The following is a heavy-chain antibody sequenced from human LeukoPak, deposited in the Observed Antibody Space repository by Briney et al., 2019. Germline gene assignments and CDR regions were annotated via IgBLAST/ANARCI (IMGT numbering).Heavy chain of an antibody. D-gene: IGHD5-18*01. V-gene: IGHV7-4-1*02. J-gene: IGHJ5*02. CDR3: ARSALWLHYNWFNP. Sequence: ASVKVSCKASGYTFTSYAMNWVRQAPGQGLEWMGWINTNTGNPTYAQGFTGRFVFSLDTSVSTAYLQISSLKAEDTAVYYCARSALWLHYNWFNPWGQGTLVTVSS. CDR1: GYTFTSYA. CDR2: INTNTGNP.